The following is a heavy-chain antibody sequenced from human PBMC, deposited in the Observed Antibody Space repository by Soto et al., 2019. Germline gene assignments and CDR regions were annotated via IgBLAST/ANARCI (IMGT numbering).Heavy chain of an antibody. CDR1: GYTFTDYG. Sequence: ASVKVSCKTSGYTFTDYGISWVRQAPGQGLEWMGIINPSGGSTSYAQKFQGRVTMTRDTSTSTVYMELSSLRSEDTAVYYCARADIHYYDSSGYPDYWGQGTLVTVSS. CDR2: INPSGGST. V-gene: IGHV1-46*01. CDR3: ARADIHYYDSSGYPDY. J-gene: IGHJ4*02. D-gene: IGHD3-22*01.